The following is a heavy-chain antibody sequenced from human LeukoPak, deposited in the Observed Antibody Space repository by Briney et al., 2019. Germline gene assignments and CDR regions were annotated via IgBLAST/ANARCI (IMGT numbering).Heavy chain of an antibody. J-gene: IGHJ4*02. Sequence: GGSLRLSCIASGFTFTNTWMSWVRQAPGKGREWVGRIKSKIDGGTTDYAAPVKGRFTISRDASKNTLYLQMNSLKTDDTAVYYCTTAPSYADYWGQGALVTVSS. V-gene: IGHV3-15*01. CDR3: TTAPSYADY. CDR1: GFTFTNTW. CDR2: IKSKIDGGTT. D-gene: IGHD3-10*01.